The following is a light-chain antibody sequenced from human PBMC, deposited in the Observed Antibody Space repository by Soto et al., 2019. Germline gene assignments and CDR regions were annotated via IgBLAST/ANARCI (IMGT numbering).Light chain of an antibody. J-gene: IGKJ1*01. V-gene: IGKV3-15*01. CDR3: HQYSDWPGT. CDR1: QGVGTK. CDR2: GAS. Sequence: DMAMTQSPSTLSVSPGERATLSCRASQGVGTKLAWYQQKPGQAPSLLIHGASARATGIPGRFSGSGSGTEFTLTISSLQSEDVAVYYCHQYSDWPGTFGLGTKVDIK.